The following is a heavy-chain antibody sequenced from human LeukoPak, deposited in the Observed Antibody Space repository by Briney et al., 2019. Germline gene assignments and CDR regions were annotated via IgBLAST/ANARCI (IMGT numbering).Heavy chain of an antibody. CDR1: GFTFSSYA. CDR2: IFHSGST. V-gene: IGHV4-59*01. J-gene: IGHJ4*02. Sequence: GSLRLSCAASGFTFSSYAMSWVRQAPGKGLEWIGYIFHSGSTNSNPSLKSRVTISVDTSKNQFSLKLNSVTAADTAVYYCARSAFGDYSFDYWGQGTLVTVSS. CDR3: ARSAFGDYSFDY. D-gene: IGHD3-16*01.